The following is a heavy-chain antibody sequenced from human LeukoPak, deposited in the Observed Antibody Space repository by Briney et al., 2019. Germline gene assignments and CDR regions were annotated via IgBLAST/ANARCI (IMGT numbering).Heavy chain of an antibody. Sequence: SETLSLTCTVSGGSMNRTTYYWGWIRQPPGKGLEWIGSIYYSGSTYYNPSLKSRVTISVDTSKNQVSLKVNSVTAADTAVYYSARQPSGYSYGPDYWGQGTLVTVSS. D-gene: IGHD5-18*01. CDR1: GGSMNRTTYY. V-gene: IGHV4-39*01. CDR2: IYYSGST. J-gene: IGHJ4*02. CDR3: ARQPSGYSYGPDY.